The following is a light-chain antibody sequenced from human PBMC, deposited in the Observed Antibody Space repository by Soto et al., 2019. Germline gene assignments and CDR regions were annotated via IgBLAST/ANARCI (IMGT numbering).Light chain of an antibody. CDR2: GAS. CDR3: QQLNNNPLT. J-gene: IGKJ4*01. V-gene: IGKV1-9*01. Sequence: DIELTQSPAVLSAYIGDRVTITCRASQGINSNLAWYQQKPGKVPKVLIYGASTLQSGVPSRFSGSGSGTEFTLTISSLQPEDFATYYCQQLNNNPLTFGGGTKVDIK. CDR1: QGINSN.